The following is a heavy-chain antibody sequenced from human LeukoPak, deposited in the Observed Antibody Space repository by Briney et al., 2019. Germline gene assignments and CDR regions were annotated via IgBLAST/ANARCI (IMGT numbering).Heavy chain of an antibody. Sequence: GGSLRLSCAASGFTVSSNYMSWVRQAPGKGLEWVSVIYSGGSTYYADSVKGRFTIYRDNSKNTLYLQMNSLRAEDTAVYYCASLKKDTAMVDYWGQGTLVTVSS. V-gene: IGHV3-53*01. J-gene: IGHJ4*02. CDR2: IYSGGST. CDR3: ASLKKDTAMVDY. D-gene: IGHD5-18*01. CDR1: GFTVSSNY.